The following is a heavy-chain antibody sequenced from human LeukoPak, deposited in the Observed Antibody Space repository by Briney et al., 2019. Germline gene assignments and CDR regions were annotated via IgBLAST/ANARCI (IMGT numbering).Heavy chain of an antibody. Sequence: GGSLRLSCAASGFTFSSYGMHWVRQAPGKGLEWVAFIRYDGSNEYYADSVKGRFTISRDNSKNTLYLQMNSLRAENTAVYYCAKDGSSSAHYWGQGTLVTVSS. V-gene: IGHV3-30*02. J-gene: IGHJ4*02. CDR3: AKDGSSSAHY. CDR2: IRYDGSNE. D-gene: IGHD6-13*01. CDR1: GFTFSSYG.